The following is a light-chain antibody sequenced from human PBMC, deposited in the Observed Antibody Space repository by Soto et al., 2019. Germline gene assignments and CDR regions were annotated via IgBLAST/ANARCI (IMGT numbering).Light chain of an antibody. J-gene: IGLJ1*01. Sequence: QAVVTQPPSVSGAPGQRVTISCTGSSSNIGAGYEVHWYQQLPGTAPKLLIYGDSNRPSGVPDRFPGSKSGTSASLAITGLQAEDEADYYCQSYDSSLSGYVFGTGTKLTVL. CDR1: SSNIGAGYE. CDR3: QSYDSSLSGYV. CDR2: GDS. V-gene: IGLV1-40*01.